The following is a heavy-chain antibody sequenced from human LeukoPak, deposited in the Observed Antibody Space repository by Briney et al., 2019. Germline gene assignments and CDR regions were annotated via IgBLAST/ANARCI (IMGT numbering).Heavy chain of an antibody. Sequence: ASVTVSFKSSGYTFTSYYMHWVRQAPGQGLEWMGINNPSGGSTSYAQKCQGRVTMTRDTSTSTVYMELSSLRSEDTAVYYCAREGGVNRLIQGWFDPWGQGTLVTVSS. J-gene: IGHJ5*02. V-gene: IGHV1-46*01. D-gene: IGHD3-16*02. CDR2: NNPSGGST. CDR1: GYTFTSYY. CDR3: AREGGVNRLIQGWFDP.